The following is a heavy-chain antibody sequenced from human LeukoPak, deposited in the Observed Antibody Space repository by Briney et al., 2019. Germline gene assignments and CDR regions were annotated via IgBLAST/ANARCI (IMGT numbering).Heavy chain of an antibody. V-gene: IGHV4-59*12. J-gene: IGHJ6*02. CDR1: GGSISSNY. D-gene: IGHD3-10*01. CDR3: ARNGPGVFGMDA. Sequence: SETLSLTCTVSGGSISSNYWSWIRQPPGKGLEWIGYIYYSGSTNYNPSLKSRVTIPEDASKNQFSLKLRSVTAADTAVYYCARNGPGVFGMDAWGQGTTVTVSS. CDR2: IYYSGST.